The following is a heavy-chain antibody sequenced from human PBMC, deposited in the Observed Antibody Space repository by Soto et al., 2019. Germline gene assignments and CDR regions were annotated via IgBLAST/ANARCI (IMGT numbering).Heavy chain of an antibody. Sequence: EVQLLESGGGLVQPGGSLRLSCAASGFTFSSYARSWVRQAPGKGLEWDSAITASGDTTYYADSVKCRFTISRDNSKSQMYVQMNSLRAEDTAVYYCAKVRRLRHCTRTSCMGAFDIWGQGTMVTVSS. CDR3: AKVRRLRHCTRTSCMGAFDI. CDR2: ITASGDTT. D-gene: IGHD2-2*01. J-gene: IGHJ3*02. CDR1: GFTFSSYA. V-gene: IGHV3-23*01.